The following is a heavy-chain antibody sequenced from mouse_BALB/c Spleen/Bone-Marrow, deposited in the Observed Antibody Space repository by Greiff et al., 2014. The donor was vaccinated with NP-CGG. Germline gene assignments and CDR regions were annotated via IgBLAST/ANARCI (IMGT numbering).Heavy chain of an antibody. CDR1: GFTFSSFG. V-gene: IGHV5-17*02. Sequence: DVHLVESGGGLVQPGGSRKLSCAASGFTFSSFGMHWVRQAPEKGQEWVAYISSGSSTIYYADTVKGRFTISRDNPKNTLFLQMTSLRSEDTAMYYCARRGLLSYWYFDVWGAGTTVTVSS. D-gene: IGHD3-1*01. CDR2: ISSGSSTI. CDR3: ARRGLLSYWYFDV. J-gene: IGHJ1*01.